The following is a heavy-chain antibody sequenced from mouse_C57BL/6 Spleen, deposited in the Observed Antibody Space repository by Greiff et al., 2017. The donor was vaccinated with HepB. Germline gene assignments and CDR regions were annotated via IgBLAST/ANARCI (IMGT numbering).Heavy chain of an antibody. V-gene: IGHV1-22*01. CDR3: ARTTMIDWYFDV. Sequence: EVQLQQSGPELVKPGASVKMSCKASGYTFTDYNMHWVKQSHGKSLEWIGYINPNNGGTSYNQKFKGKATLTVNKSSSTAYMELRSLTSEDSAVYYCARTTMIDWYFDVWGTGTTVTVSS. CDR1: GYTFTDYN. J-gene: IGHJ1*03. CDR2: INPNNGGT. D-gene: IGHD2-4*01.